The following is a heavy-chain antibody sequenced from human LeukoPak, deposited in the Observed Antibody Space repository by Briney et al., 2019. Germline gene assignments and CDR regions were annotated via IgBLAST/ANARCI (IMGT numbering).Heavy chain of an antibody. CDR2: ISSSTSYI. D-gene: IGHD1-26*01. CDR1: GFIFSTYS. J-gene: IGHJ4*02. Sequence: GGSLRLSCAASGFIFSTYSMNWVRQAPGKGLEWVSSISSSTSYIYYADSVKGRFTISRDNAKNSLYLQMNSLRPEDTAVYYCARENSGSYYQFDCWGQGTLVAVSS. CDR3: ARENSGSYYQFDC. V-gene: IGHV3-21*01.